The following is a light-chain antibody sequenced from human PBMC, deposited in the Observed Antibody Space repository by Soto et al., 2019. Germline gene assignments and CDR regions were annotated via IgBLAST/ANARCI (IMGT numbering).Light chain of an antibody. J-gene: IGLJ1*01. CDR1: SSDVGGYDH. CDR2: EVT. V-gene: IGLV2-8*01. CDR3: SSDAGNYNYV. Sequence: QSVLTQPPSASGSPGQSVTIPCTGTSSDVGGYDHVSWYLQHPGKAPKLMIYEVTKRPAGVPARFSGSKSGNTASLTVSGLQAEDEADYFCSSDAGNYNYVFGTGTKVTVL.